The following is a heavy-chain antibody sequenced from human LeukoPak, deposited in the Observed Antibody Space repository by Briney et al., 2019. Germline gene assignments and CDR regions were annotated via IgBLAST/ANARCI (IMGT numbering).Heavy chain of an antibody. CDR1: GGSISSYY. CDR3: ARAGATFGELTNWFDP. Sequence: SETLSLTCTVSGGSISSYYWSWIRQPAGKGLEWIGRIYTSGSTNYNPSLKSRVTMSVDTSKNQFSLKLSSVTAADTGVHYCARAGATFGELTNWFDPGGQGTLLTVSS. V-gene: IGHV4-4*07. CDR2: IYTSGST. D-gene: IGHD3-10*01. J-gene: IGHJ5*02.